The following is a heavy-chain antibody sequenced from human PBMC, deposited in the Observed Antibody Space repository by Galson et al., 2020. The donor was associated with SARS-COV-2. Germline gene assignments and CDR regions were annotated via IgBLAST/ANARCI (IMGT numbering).Heavy chain of an antibody. Sequence: GSLRLSCAASGFTFSSYSMNWVRQAPGKGLEWVSSISSSSSYIYYADSVKGRFTISRDNAKNSLYLQMNSLRAEDTAVYYCARDAERYYDSSGYRNNYFDYWGQGTLVTVSS. CDR3: ARDAERYYDSSGYRNNYFDY. D-gene: IGHD3-22*01. CDR2: ISSSSSYI. J-gene: IGHJ4*02. V-gene: IGHV3-21*01. CDR1: GFTFSSYS.